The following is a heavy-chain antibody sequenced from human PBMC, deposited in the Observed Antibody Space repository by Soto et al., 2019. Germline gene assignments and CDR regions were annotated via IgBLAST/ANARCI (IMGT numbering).Heavy chain of an antibody. CDR2: IYYSGST. CDR1: GGSISSYY. J-gene: IGHJ4*02. V-gene: IGHV4-59*08. Sequence: PSETLSLTCTVSGGSISSYYWSWIRQPPGKGLEWIGYIYYSGSTNYHPSLKSRLTISVDTSKNQFSLSLRSLTAADTAVYYCASHRTFWPFDYWGQGTVVTVSS. CDR3: ASHRTFWPFDY. D-gene: IGHD2-8*01.